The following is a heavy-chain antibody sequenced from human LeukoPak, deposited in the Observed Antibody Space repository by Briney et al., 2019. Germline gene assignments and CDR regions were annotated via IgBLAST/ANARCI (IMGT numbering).Heavy chain of an antibody. CDR3: ARVWKDYGEMNAFDI. V-gene: IGHV1-2*02. Sequence: GASVKVSCKASGYTFTGYYMHWVRQAPGQGLEWMGWINPNSGGTNYAQKFQGRVTMTRDTFISTAYMELSRLRSDDTAVYYCARVWKDYGEMNAFDIWGQGTMVTVSS. J-gene: IGHJ3*02. CDR2: INPNSGGT. D-gene: IGHD4-17*01. CDR1: GYTFTGYY.